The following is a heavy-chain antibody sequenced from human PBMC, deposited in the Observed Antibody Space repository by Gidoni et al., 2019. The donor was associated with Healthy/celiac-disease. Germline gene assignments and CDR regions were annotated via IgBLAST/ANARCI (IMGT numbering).Heavy chain of an antibody. CDR2: IYYSGST. J-gene: IGHJ5*02. CDR1: GGSISSSSYY. Sequence: QLQLQESGPGLVKPSETLSLTCTVSGGSISSSSYYWGWIRQPPGKGLEWIGSIYYSGSTYYNPSLKSRVTISVDTSKNQFSLKLSSVTAADTAVYYCARHHGVRRWFDPWGQGTLVTVSS. CDR3: ARHHGVRRWFDP. D-gene: IGHD1-1*01. V-gene: IGHV4-39*01.